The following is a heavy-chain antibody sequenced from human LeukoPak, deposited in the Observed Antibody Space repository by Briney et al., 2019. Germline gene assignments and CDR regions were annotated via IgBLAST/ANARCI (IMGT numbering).Heavy chain of an antibody. CDR2: IIPIFGTA. Sequence: SVKVSCKASGGTFSSYAISWVRQAPGQGLEWMGGIIPIFGTANYAQKFQGRVTITADESTSTAYMELSSLRFEDTAVYYCASAKLGIYAFDIWGQGTMVTVSS. CDR3: ASAKLGIYAFDI. D-gene: IGHD7-27*01. CDR1: GGTFSSYA. V-gene: IGHV1-69*13. J-gene: IGHJ3*02.